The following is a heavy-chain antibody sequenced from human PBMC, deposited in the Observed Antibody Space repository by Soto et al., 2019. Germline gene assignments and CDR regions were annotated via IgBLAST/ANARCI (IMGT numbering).Heavy chain of an antibody. D-gene: IGHD6-13*01. CDR2: FDPEGGET. J-gene: IGHJ4*02. CDR1: GYSPTEFF. V-gene: IGHV1-24*01. Sequence: ASVKVSRKVSGYSPTEFFIHWVRTAPGKGLEWMGGFDPEGGETIYAQKFQGRVTMTEDTSTDTAYMELSSLRSEDTAVYYCATDRLNAAGMIRFDYWGQGTLVTVSS. CDR3: ATDRLNAAGMIRFDY.